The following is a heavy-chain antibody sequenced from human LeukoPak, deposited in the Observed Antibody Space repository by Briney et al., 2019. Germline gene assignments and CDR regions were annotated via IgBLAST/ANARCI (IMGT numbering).Heavy chain of an antibody. CDR2: ISSSSSYI. Sequence: GGSLRLSCAASGFTFSSYSMNWVRQAPGKGLEWVSSISSSSSYIYYADSVKGRFTISRDNAKNSLYLQMNSLRAEDTAVYYCARSEWLFPEDVWGKGTTVTVSS. V-gene: IGHV3-21*01. CDR1: GFTFSSYS. J-gene: IGHJ6*04. D-gene: IGHD3-3*01. CDR3: ARSEWLFPEDV.